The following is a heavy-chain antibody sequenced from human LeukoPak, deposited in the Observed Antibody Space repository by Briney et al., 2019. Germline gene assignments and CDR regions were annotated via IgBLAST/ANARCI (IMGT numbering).Heavy chain of an antibody. V-gene: IGHV4-59*01. J-gene: IGHJ5*02. CDR2: TYYSGST. CDR1: GGSISSYY. Sequence: SETLSLTCTVSGGSISSYYWSWIRQPPGKGLEWIGYTYYSGSTNYNPSLKSRVTISVDTSKNQFSLKLSSVTAADTAVYYCARGVAAAVSWFDPWGQGTLVTVSS. D-gene: IGHD6-13*01. CDR3: ARGVAAAVSWFDP.